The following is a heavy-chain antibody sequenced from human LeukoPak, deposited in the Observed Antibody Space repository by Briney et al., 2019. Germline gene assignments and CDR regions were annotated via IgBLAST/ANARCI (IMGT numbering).Heavy chain of an antibody. CDR1: GFTFSSYG. CDR3: AKAHPTYGNSEGGL. V-gene: IGHV3-30*18. Sequence: GRSLRLSCAASGFTFSSYGMHWVRQAPGKGLEWVAVISYDGSNKYYADSVKGRFTISRDNSKNTLYLQMNSLRAEDTAVYYCAKAHPTYGNSEGGLWGQGTLVTVSS. J-gene: IGHJ4*02. D-gene: IGHD4-23*01. CDR2: ISYDGSNK.